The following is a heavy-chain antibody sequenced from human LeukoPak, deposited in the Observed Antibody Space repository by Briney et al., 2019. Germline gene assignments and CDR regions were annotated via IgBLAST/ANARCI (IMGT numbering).Heavy chain of an antibody. CDR3: ARDQNYATDY. CDR1: GYMFISYN. J-gene: IGHJ4*02. CDR2: VSGSGVHT. D-gene: IGHD2-2*01. V-gene: IGHV1-46*03. Sequence: ASVKVSCKASGYMFISYNMQWVRQAPGQGLEWMGMVSGSGVHTKYAQKFRDRDNITSDTSTRTVYMELSSLTSDDTAVYYCARDQNYATDYWVQGTLVTV.